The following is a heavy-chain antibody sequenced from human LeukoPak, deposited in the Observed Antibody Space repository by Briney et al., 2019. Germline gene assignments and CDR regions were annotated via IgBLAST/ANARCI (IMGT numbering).Heavy chain of an antibody. CDR3: ARDSGSYPYAFDI. CDR1: GFTLSSFS. D-gene: IGHD3-10*01. CDR2: ISSSSSTI. J-gene: IGHJ3*02. Sequence: LPGGSLRLSCAASGFTLSSFSMNWVRQAPGKGLEWVSDISSSSSTIYYADSVKGRFTISRDNAKNSLYLQMNTLRAEDTAVYYCARDSGSYPYAFDIWGQGTMVTVSS. V-gene: IGHV3-48*04.